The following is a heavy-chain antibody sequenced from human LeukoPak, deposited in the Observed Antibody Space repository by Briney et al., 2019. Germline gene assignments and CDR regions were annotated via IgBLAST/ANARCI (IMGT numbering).Heavy chain of an antibody. Sequence: GGSLRLSCAASRFTFNTYWMSWVRQAPGKGLEWVATIKRDGSEKYYVDPVKGRFTISRDNAKNSLYLQMNSLRAEDMALYYCAKVVRSGSYYDAFDIWGQGTMVTVSS. D-gene: IGHD1-26*01. J-gene: IGHJ3*02. V-gene: IGHV3-7*03. CDR2: IKRDGSEK. CDR1: RFTFNTYW. CDR3: AKVVRSGSYYDAFDI.